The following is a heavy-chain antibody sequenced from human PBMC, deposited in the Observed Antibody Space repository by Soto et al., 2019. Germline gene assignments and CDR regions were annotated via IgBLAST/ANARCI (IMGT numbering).Heavy chain of an antibody. Sequence: SDTLSLTCSVCSGSISNIIYYWGWIRQPPGKGLEWIGSIYYSGSPYYNPSLKSRVTMSVDTSKNQFSLKLSSVTAADTAVYYCARLNYYNSSGSFDYWGQGTLVTVSS. CDR3: ARLNYYNSSGSFDY. J-gene: IGHJ4*02. D-gene: IGHD3-22*01. CDR2: IYYSGSP. V-gene: IGHV4-39*01. CDR1: SGSISNIIYY.